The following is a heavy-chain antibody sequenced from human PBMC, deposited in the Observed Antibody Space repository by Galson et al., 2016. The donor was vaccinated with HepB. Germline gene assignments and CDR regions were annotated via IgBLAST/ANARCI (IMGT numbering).Heavy chain of an antibody. J-gene: IGHJ1*01. Sequence: SLRLSCAASGFTLSNSAMSWVRQAPGKGLEWVSAMSDSGGSTYYADSVKGRFTISRDNSKNTPYLQMNSLGAEDTAIYYCAVRYSSIWYFQHWGRGTLVSASS. CDR2: MSDSGGST. CDR1: GFTLSNSA. V-gene: IGHV3-23*01. D-gene: IGHD6-13*01. CDR3: AVRYSSIWYFQH.